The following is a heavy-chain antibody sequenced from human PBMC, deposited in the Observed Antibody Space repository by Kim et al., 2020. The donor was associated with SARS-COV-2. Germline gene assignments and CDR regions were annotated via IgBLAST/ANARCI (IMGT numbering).Heavy chain of an antibody. V-gene: IGHV3-30*04. CDR2: ISYDGSNK. J-gene: IGHJ6*02. Sequence: GGSLRLSCAASGFTFSSYAMHWVRQAPGKGLEWVAVISYDGSNKYYADSVKGRFTISRDNSKNTLYLQMNSLRAEDTAVYYCARDYRWFGELYHYGMDVWGQGTTVTVSS. CDR1: GFTFSSYA. D-gene: IGHD3-10*01. CDR3: ARDYRWFGELYHYGMDV.